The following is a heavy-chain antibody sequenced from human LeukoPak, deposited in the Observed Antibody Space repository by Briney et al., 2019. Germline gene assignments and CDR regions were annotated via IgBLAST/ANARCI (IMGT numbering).Heavy chain of an antibody. V-gene: IGHV4-34*01. CDR1: GGSFVVT. J-gene: IGHJ4*02. CDR3: ARGRPATAISYPFDY. D-gene: IGHD2-2*02. CDR2: INHSGST. Sequence: PSETLSLTCAVYGGSFVVTYGAGIGQPPGKGLGWMGEINHSGSTNYNPSLKSRVTISVDTSKNQFSLKLSSVTAADTAVYYCARGRPATAISYPFDYWGQGTLVTVSS.